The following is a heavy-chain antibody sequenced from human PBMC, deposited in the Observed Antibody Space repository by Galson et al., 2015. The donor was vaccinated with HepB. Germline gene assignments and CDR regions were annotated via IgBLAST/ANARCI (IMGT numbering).Heavy chain of an antibody. J-gene: IGHJ4*02. CDR2: IYYSGST. CDR1: GGSISSSSYY. Sequence: ETLSLTCTVSGGSISSSSYYWGWIRQPPGKGLEWIGTIYYSGSTYYNPSLKSRVTISVDTSKNQFSLKVSSVTGADTAVYYCARLNYGSGMWAFDYWGQGTLVTVSS. CDR3: ARLNYGSGMWAFDY. V-gene: IGHV4-39*01. D-gene: IGHD3-10*01.